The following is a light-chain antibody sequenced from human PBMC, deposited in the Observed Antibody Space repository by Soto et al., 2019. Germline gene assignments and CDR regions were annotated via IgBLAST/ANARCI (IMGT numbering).Light chain of an antibody. CDR2: DAS. V-gene: IGKV1-5*01. Sequence: DIQMTQSPSTLSASVGDRVTITCRASQSISSWLAWYQQKPGEAPKFLIYDASGLPRGVPSRFSGSGSGTDFTLVISSLQPEDFATYYCQQSYSTSVAFGQGTKVDI. CDR3: QQSYSTSVA. CDR1: QSISSW. J-gene: IGKJ1*01.